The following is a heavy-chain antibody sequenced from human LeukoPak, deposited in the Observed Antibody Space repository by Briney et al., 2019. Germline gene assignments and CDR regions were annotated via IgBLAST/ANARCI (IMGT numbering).Heavy chain of an antibody. J-gene: IGHJ6*02. V-gene: IGHV1-8*01. CDR1: GYTFTSYD. CDR2: MNPNSGNT. CDR3: ARGRNKKAIFGGGV. Sequence: GASVKVSCKASGYTFTSYDINWVRQATGQGLEWMGWMNPNSGNTGYAQKFQGRVTMTRNTSISTAYMELSSLRSEDTAVYYCARGRNKKAIFGGGVWGQGTTVTVSS. D-gene: IGHD3-3*01.